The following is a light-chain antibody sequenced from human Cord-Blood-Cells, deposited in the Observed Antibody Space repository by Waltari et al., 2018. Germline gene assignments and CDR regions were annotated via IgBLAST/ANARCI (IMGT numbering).Light chain of an antibody. CDR1: RSDVGGYNY. J-gene: IGLJ1*01. V-gene: IGLV2-11*01. CDR3: CSYAGSYTFV. CDR2: DVS. Sequence: QSALTQPRSVSGSPGQSVTISCPGTRSDVGGYNYVPWYQQHPGKAPKLMIYDVSKRPSGVPDRFSGSKSGNTASLTISGLQAEDEADYYCCSYAGSYTFVFGTGTKVTVL.